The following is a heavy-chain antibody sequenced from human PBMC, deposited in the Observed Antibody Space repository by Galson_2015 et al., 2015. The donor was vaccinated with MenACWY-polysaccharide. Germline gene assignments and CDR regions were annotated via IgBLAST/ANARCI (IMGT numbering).Heavy chain of an antibody. CDR3: ARAIAVAGQRRDFDL. D-gene: IGHD6-19*01. CDR1: GGSISSYY. V-gene: IGHV4-59*01. CDR2: INYSRST. J-gene: IGHJ2*01. Sequence: ETLSLTCTVSGGSISSYYWNWIRQPPGKGLEWVGYINYSRSTNHNPSLKSRVTMSVDTSKNQFSLNLTSVTDADTAVYYCARAIAVAGQRRDFDLWGRGTLVTVSS.